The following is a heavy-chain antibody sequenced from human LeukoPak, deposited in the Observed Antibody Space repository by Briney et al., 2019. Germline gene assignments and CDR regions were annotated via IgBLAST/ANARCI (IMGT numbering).Heavy chain of an antibody. V-gene: IGHV3-20*04. J-gene: IGHJ3*02. CDR2: INWNGGST. D-gene: IGHD3-22*01. CDR3: AKGPHYSSGYYLPGAFDI. CDR1: GFTFDDYG. Sequence: PGGSLRLSCAASGFTFDDYGLSWVRQAPGKGLEWVSGINWNGGSTGYADSVKGRFTISRDNAKNSLYLQMNSLRAEDTAVYYCAKGPHYSSGYYLPGAFDIWGQGTMVTVSS.